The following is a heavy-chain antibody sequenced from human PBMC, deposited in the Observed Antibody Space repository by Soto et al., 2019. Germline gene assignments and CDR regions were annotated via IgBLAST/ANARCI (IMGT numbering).Heavy chain of an antibody. CDR3: ARDRDRHSSGLPSFDP. V-gene: IGHV4-59*02. CDR1: GGSVSNYY. J-gene: IGHJ5*02. Sequence: QVQLQESGPGLVKPSETLSLTCSVSGGSVSNYYWSWVRQPPGKRLEWIGYIYYTGTHDYNPSLRGRATISVTSKDQFSLKLTSVTAADTAVYYCARDRDRHSSGLPSFDPWGQGILVTVSS. CDR2: IYYTGTH. D-gene: IGHD3-22*01.